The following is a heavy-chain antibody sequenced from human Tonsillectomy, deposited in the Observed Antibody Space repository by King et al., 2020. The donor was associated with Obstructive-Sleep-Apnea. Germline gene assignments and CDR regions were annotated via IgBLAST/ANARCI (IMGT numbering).Heavy chain of an antibody. D-gene: IGHD5-12*01. V-gene: IGHV3-9*01. J-gene: IGHJ6*02. CDR1: GFTFGDYF. CDR3: AKDLRLRTGYDDKLRYYYHVMDD. Sequence: EVQLVESGGGLVQPGRSLRLSCAASGFTFGDYFMHWVRQGPGKGLEWVSGISWNSGFIAYAYSAKGRFTISRDNAKNSLYLQMNSLRVKDTALSYCAKDLRLRTGYDDKLRYYYHVMDDWGQGTTVTVSS. CDR2: ISWNSGFI.